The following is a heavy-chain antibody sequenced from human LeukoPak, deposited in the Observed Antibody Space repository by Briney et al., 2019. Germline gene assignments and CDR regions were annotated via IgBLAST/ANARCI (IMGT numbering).Heavy chain of an antibody. CDR2: IYTSGST. D-gene: IGHD2-2*01. J-gene: IGHJ6*03. CDR3: ARGDCSSTICYSPMDV. Sequence: SETLSLTCTVSGYSISSGYYWGWIRQPAGKGLEWIGRIYTSGSTNYNPSLKSRVTISVDTSKNQFSLKLTSVTAADTAVYYCARGDCSSTICYSPMDVWGKGTTVTVSS. CDR1: GYSISSGYY. V-gene: IGHV4-61*02.